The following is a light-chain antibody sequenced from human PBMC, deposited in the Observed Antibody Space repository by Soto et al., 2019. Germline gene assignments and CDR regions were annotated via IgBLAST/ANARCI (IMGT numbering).Light chain of an antibody. CDR3: QQSYSSTPWT. Sequence: TNSASALSASVGDRVTIPGRASQRIANSLNWYQQQPGRDPNLLIYAASSLQRGAPSRFSGSGSGTDFTLTISSLQPEDFATYYCQQSYSSTPWTFGQGTKVDIK. CDR2: AAS. V-gene: IGKV1-39*01. CDR1: QRIANS. J-gene: IGKJ1*01.